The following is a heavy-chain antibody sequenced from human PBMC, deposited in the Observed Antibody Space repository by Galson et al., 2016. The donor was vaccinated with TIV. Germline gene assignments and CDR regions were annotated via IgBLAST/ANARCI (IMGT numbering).Heavy chain of an antibody. Sequence: SVKVSCKASGFTFIGNSIHWVRQAPGQGLEWMGWIDPDSGPTNYAQKFQGWVTMTRDTSVATASMELSRLTSEDTAVYYCAPVNPRIVDWGQGTLVTVSS. V-gene: IGHV1-2*04. CDR3: APVNPRIVD. D-gene: IGHD2-15*01. CDR2: IDPDSGPT. CDR1: GFTFIGNS. J-gene: IGHJ4*02.